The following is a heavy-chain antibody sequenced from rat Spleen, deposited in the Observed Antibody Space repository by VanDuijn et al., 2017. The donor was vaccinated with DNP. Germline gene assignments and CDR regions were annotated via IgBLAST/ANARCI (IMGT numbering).Heavy chain of an antibody. CDR2: ITNSDNS. Sequence: EVQLVESGGDLVQPGRSLKLSCVASGFTFSNYWMTWIRQVPGRGLEWVASITNSDNSYYRDSVKGRFTVSRDNAESTLYLQMDSLRSEDTATYYCTRLNYPAWGQGTLVTVSS. D-gene: IGHD1-4*01. CDR1: GFTFSNYW. V-gene: IGHV5-31*01. CDR3: TRLNYPA. J-gene: IGHJ3*01.